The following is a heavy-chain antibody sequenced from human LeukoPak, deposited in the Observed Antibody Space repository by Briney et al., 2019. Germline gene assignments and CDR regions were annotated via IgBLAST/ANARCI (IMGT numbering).Heavy chain of an antibody. CDR3: ARDVWSGSYLFDY. V-gene: IGHV4-38-2*02. D-gene: IGHD1-26*01. Sequence: SETLSLTCTVSGYSISSNYYWGWIRQPPGKGLEWIGSIYYSGSTNYNPSLKSRVTISVDTSKNQFSLKLSSVTAADTAVYYCARDVWSGSYLFDYWGQGTLVTVSS. CDR2: IYYSGST. J-gene: IGHJ4*02. CDR1: GYSISSNYY.